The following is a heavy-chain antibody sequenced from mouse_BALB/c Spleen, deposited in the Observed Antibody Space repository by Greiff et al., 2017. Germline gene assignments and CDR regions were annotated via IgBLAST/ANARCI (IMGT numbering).Heavy chain of an antibody. CDR2: ISDGGSYT. V-gene: IGHV5-4*02. CDR1: GFTFSSYG. J-gene: IGHJ4*01. D-gene: IGHD1-1*01. CDR3: ARAYYYGSRLYAMDY. Sequence: EVQRVESGGGLVQPGGSLKLSCAASGFTFSSYGMSWVRQTPEKRLEWVATISDGGSYTYYPDSVKGRFTISRDNAKNNLYLQMSSLKSEDTAMYYCARAYYYGSRLYAMDYWGQGTSVTVSS.